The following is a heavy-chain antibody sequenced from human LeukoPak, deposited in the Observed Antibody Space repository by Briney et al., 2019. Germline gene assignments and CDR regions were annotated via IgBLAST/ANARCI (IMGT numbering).Heavy chain of an antibody. Sequence: GGSLRLSCAASGFTFSTYSMNWVRLAPGKGLEWVSYITSGSSTIYYADSVKGRFTISRDNAKDSHYLQMNSLRAEDTAVYYCARDGGVWGNDRPFDFWGQGTLVTVSS. D-gene: IGHD3-16*02. J-gene: IGHJ4*02. CDR2: ITSGSSTI. CDR3: ARDGGVWGNDRPFDF. CDR1: GFTFSTYS. V-gene: IGHV3-48*01.